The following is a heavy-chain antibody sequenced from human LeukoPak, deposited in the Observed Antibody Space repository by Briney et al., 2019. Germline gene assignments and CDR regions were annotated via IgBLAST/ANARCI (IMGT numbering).Heavy chain of an antibody. Sequence: GGSLRLSCAVSGFTFANHDMSWVRQAPGKGLEWVAGITAGGGTTHTAGSVKGRFTISRDNAKNSLYLQMSNLRAEDTAVYFCARGGGLDVWGQGATVTVSS. V-gene: IGHV3-23*01. CDR3: ARGGGLDV. CDR2: ITAGGGTT. CDR1: GFTFANHD. J-gene: IGHJ6*02. D-gene: IGHD3-16*01.